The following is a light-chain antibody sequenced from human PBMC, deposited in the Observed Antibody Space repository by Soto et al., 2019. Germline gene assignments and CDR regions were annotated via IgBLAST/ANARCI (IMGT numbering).Light chain of an antibody. J-gene: IGKJ1*01. CDR1: QSISSY. V-gene: IGKV1-39*01. Sequence: DIQMTQSPSSLSASVGDRVTITCRASQSISSYLNWYQQKPGKAPKPLIYAASSLQSGVPSRFSGSGSGTYFTLTISSLQPEDFATYYCQQSYSTPPTFGQGTKVEIK. CDR3: QQSYSTPPT. CDR2: AAS.